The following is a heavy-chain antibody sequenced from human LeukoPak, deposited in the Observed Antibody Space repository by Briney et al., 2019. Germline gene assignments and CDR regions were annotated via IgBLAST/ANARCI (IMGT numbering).Heavy chain of an antibody. Sequence: PGRSLRLSCTASGFTFSHYGMHWVRRAPGKGLEWVALISYDGSYTYHPNSVRGRLTISRDNSKNTLYLQMNTLRPEDTAVYYCAKDVGYLTSRPHNWFDPWGQGTLVTVSS. J-gene: IGHJ5*02. CDR2: ISYDGSYT. V-gene: IGHV3-30*18. CDR3: AKDVGYLTSRPHNWFDP. CDR1: GFTFSHYG. D-gene: IGHD5-18*01.